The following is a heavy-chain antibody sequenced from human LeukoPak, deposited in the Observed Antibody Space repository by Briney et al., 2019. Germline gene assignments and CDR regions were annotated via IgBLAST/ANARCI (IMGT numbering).Heavy chain of an antibody. CDR1: GGSISSYY. CDR2: FYYSGST. V-gene: IGHV4-39*07. D-gene: IGHD4-17*01. CDR3: ARTLRTDAGYFDY. J-gene: IGHJ4*02. Sequence: PSETLSLTCTVSGGSISSYYWGWIRQPPGKGLEWIGSFYYSGSTYYNPSLKSRVTISVDTSKNQFSLRLSSVTAADTAVYYCARTLRTDAGYFDYWGQGTLVTVSS.